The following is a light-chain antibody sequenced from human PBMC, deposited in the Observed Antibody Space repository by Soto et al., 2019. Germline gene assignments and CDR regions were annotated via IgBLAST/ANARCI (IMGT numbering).Light chain of an antibody. CDR3: QHYNSYSEA. Sequence: DIQMTQSPSTLSASVGDRVTITCRASQNINSWLAWYQQKAGKAPKLLIYKASTLKSGVPSRFSGSGSGTEFTLTISSLQPDDFATYYCQHYNSYSEAFGQGTKVDIK. V-gene: IGKV1-5*03. J-gene: IGKJ1*01. CDR1: QNINSW. CDR2: KAS.